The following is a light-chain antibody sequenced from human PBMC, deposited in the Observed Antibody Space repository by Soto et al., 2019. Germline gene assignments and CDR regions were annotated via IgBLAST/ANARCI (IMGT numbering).Light chain of an antibody. CDR1: SSDVGGYNY. CDR2: EVS. V-gene: IGLV2-14*01. CDR3: SSYTSTTTSVL. Sequence: QPVLTQPASVSGSPGQSITISCTGTSSDVGGYNYVSWYQQYPGKTPKLMISEVSNRPSGVSSRFSGSKSGNTASLTISGLQAEDEADYYCSSYTSTTTSVLFGGGTKLTVL. J-gene: IGLJ2*01.